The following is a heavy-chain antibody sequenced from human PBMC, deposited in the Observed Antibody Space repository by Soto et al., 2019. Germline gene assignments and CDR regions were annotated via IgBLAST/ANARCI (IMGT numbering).Heavy chain of an antibody. J-gene: IGHJ6*02. CDR1: GGSVSSGSYY. CDR3: ARYYYDSSGYYSFYYYGMDV. Sequence: SETLSLTCTVSGGSVSSGSYYWSWIRQPPGKGLEWIGYIYYSGSTNYNPSLKSRVTISVDTSKNQFSLKLSSVTAADTAVYYCARYYYDSSGYYSFYYYGMDVWGQGTTVTVS. D-gene: IGHD3-22*01. V-gene: IGHV4-61*01. CDR2: IYYSGST.